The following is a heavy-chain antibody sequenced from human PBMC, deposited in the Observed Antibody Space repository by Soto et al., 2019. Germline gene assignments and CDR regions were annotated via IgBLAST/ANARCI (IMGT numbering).Heavy chain of an antibody. V-gene: IGHV5-51*01. D-gene: IGHD6-13*01. CDR1: GYSFTSYW. J-gene: IGHJ6*02. CDR2: IYPGDSDT. CDR3: ARGRHSSSWPDRDYYGMDV. Sequence: GESLKISCKGSGYSFTSYWIGWVRQMPGKGLEWMGIIYPGDSDTRYSPSFQGQVTISADKSISTAYLQWSSLKASDTAMYYCARGRHSSSWPDRDYYGMDVWGQGTTVTVSS.